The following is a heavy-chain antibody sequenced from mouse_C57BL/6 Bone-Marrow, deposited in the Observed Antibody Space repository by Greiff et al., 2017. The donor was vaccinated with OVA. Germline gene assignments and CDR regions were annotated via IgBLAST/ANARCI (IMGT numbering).Heavy chain of an antibody. CDR3: ARGGTSPFAY. CDR2: INPSTGGT. Sequence: EVKLMESGPELVKPGASVKISCKASGYSFTGYYMNWVKQSPEKSLEWIGEINPSTGGTTYNQKVKAKATLTVDKSSSTAYMQLKSLTSEDSAVYYCARGGTSPFAYWGQGTLVTVSA. D-gene: IGHD4-1*01. V-gene: IGHV1-42*01. J-gene: IGHJ3*01. CDR1: GYSFTGYY.